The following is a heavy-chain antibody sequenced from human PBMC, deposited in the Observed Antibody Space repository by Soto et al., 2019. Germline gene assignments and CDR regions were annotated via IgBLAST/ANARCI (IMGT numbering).Heavy chain of an antibody. J-gene: IGHJ4*02. Sequence: ASVKVSCKACGDTFTSYDINWVRQATGQGLEWMGWMNPNSGNTGYAQKFQGRVTMTRNTSISTAYMELSSLRSEDTAVYYCARSPQGLTGDLDYWGQGTLVTVSS. D-gene: IGHD7-27*01. CDR3: ARSPQGLTGDLDY. V-gene: IGHV1-8*01. CDR1: GDTFTSYD. CDR2: MNPNSGNT.